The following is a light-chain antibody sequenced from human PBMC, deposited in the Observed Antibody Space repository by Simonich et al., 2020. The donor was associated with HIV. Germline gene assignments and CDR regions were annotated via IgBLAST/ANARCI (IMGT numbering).Light chain of an antibody. V-gene: IGKV1-39*01. CDR2: AAS. CDR1: QSISSY. J-gene: IGKJ1*01. CDR3: QQSYSTPRT. Sequence: DIQMTQSPSSLSASVGDRVTLTCRASQSISSYLNWYQQKPGKAPKLPIYAASSLQSGVPSRFSGSGSGTDFTLTISSLQPEDFATYYCQQSYSTPRTFGQGTKVEIK.